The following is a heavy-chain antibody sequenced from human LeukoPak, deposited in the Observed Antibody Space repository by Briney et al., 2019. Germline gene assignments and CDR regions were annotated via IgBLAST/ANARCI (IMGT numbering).Heavy chain of an antibody. CDR3: ARHEGSGSYYSY. D-gene: IGHD1-26*01. V-gene: IGHV5-51*01. CDR2: ISPDDSEI. J-gene: IGHJ4*02. Sequence: GESLKISCNGSGYXFTTYWISWVRQMPGRGLEWMGIISPDDSEIRYSPSFRGQVTISADKSTSTAYLQWSRLKASDTAIYYCARHEGSGSYYSYWGQGTLVTVSS. CDR1: GYXFTTYW.